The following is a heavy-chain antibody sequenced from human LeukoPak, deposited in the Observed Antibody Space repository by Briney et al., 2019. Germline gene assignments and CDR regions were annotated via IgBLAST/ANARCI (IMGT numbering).Heavy chain of an antibody. CDR2: INPNSGGT. J-gene: IGHJ6*02. V-gene: IGHV1-2*02. Sequence: ASVKVSRKASGYTFTGYYMHWVRQAPGQGLEWMGWINPNSGGTNYAQKFQGRVTMTRDTSISTAYMELSRLRSDDTAVYYCARLYDFWSGTDGDYYYGMDVWGQGTTVTVSS. CDR3: ARLYDFWSGTDGDYYYGMDV. D-gene: IGHD3-3*01. CDR1: GYTFTGYY.